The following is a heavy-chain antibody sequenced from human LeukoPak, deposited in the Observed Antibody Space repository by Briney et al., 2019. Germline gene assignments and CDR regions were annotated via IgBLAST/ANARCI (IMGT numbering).Heavy chain of an antibody. CDR2: IYYSGST. CDR3: TRESVGVADL. CDR1: GGSFRSYY. V-gene: IGHV4-59*01. J-gene: IGHJ5*02. D-gene: IGHD3-3*01. Sequence: SETLSLTCTVSGGSFRSYYWSWIRQPPEKGLEWIGYIYYSGSTGYNPSLKSRVTMSVDTSKNQISLNLRSVTAADTAVYYCTRESVGVADLWGQGTLVTVSS.